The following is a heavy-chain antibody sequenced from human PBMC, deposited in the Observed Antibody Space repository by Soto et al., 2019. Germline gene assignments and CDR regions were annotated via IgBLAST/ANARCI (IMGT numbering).Heavy chain of an antibody. Sequence: QITLKESGPTLVKPTQTLTLTCTFSGFSRSTRGVAVGWFRQPPGKALEWLALSYWDEDKWYSPSLKSRLTITYAPTKTPVVLTMTNMDPVDTATYYCAHRPRGYAYYFDYWGQGTLATVSS. CDR3: AHRPRGYAYYFDY. D-gene: IGHD5-12*01. J-gene: IGHJ4*02. CDR1: GFSRSTRGVA. V-gene: IGHV2-5*02. CDR2: SYWDEDK.